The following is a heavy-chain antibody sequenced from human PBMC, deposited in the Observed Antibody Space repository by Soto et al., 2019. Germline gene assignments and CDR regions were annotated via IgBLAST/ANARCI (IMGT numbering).Heavy chain of an antibody. Sequence: SETLCLICTVSGGSMSFSNYHWTWIRQSPGKGPEWIGSGTTSYNPSLKSRVTISVDTSQSQFSLKMHSVTAADTAVYYCATYGGDTGRFDYWGQGIMVTVSS. CDR3: ATYGGDTGRFDY. V-gene: IGHV4-39*01. CDR2: SGTT. CDR1: GGSMSFSNYH. D-gene: IGHD4-17*01. J-gene: IGHJ4*02.